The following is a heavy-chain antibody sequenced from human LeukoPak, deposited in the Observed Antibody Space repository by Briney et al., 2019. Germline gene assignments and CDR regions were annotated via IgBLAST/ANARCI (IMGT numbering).Heavy chain of an antibody. CDR2: IYYSGST. D-gene: IGHD2-2*01. Sequence: SETLSLTCTVSGGSISSGDYYWSWLRQPPGKGLEWIGYIYYSGSTYYNPSLKSRVTISVDTSKNQFSLKLSSVTAADTDVYYCARGLHAYQLLIPFDIWGQGTMVTVSS. CDR3: ARGLHAYQLLIPFDI. J-gene: IGHJ3*02. V-gene: IGHV4-30-4*01. CDR1: GGSISSGDYY.